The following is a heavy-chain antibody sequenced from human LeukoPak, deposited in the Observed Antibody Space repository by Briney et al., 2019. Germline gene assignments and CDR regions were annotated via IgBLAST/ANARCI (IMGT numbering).Heavy chain of an antibody. V-gene: IGHV3-48*01. D-gene: IGHD3-22*01. J-gene: IGHJ3*02. Sequence: GGSLRLSCAASGFTFSSYSMNWVRQAPGKGLEGVSYISSSSSTIYYADSVKGRFTISRDNSKNTLYLQMNSLRAEDAAVYYCAKDLSGYYTDAFDIWGQGTMVTVSS. CDR2: ISSSSSTI. CDR1: GFTFSSYS. CDR3: AKDLSGYYTDAFDI.